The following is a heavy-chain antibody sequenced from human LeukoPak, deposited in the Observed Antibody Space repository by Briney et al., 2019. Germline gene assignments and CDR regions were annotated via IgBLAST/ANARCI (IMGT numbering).Heavy chain of an antibody. D-gene: IGHD2-2*03. CDR3: AREDVVLVDVVRYYSYGMDV. Sequence: SVKVSCKASGGTFSSYAISWVRQAPGQGLEWMGGIIPIFGTANYAQKFQGRVTITTDESTSTAYMELSSLKSEDTSVYYCAREDVVLVDVVRYYSYGMDVWGQGPRSPSP. CDR1: GGTFSSYA. J-gene: IGHJ6*02. V-gene: IGHV1-69*05. CDR2: IIPIFGTA.